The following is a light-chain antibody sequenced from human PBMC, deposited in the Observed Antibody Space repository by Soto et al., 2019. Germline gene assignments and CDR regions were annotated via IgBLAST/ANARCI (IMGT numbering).Light chain of an antibody. Sequence: DIQVTQSPPTLSASVGYRVTITCRASQTISTWMAWYQQKPGKAPKLLVYDASTLQSGVASRFSGSGSGTDFTLTISSLQPEDFATYYCLQHNSYPPTFGQGTKVDIK. CDR3: LQHNSYPPT. CDR2: DAS. J-gene: IGKJ1*01. V-gene: IGKV1-5*01. CDR1: QTISTW.